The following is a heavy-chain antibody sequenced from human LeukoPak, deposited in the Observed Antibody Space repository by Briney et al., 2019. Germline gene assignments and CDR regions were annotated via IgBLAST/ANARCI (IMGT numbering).Heavy chain of an antibody. CDR3: ASDFWSRRGLDY. D-gene: IGHD3-3*01. CDR2: ISGSGGST. CDR1: GFTFSSYA. J-gene: IGHJ4*02. Sequence: PGGSLRLSCAASGFTFSSYAMSWVRQAPGKGLEWVSAISGSGGSTYYADSVKGRFTISRDNSKNTLYLQMNSLRAEDTAVYYCASDFWSRRGLDYWGQGTLVTVSS. V-gene: IGHV3-23*01.